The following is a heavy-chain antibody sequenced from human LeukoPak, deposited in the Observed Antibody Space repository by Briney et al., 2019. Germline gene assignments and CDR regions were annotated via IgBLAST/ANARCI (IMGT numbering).Heavy chain of an antibody. CDR2: ISYDGSNK. V-gene: IGHV3-30-3*01. D-gene: IGHD4-23*01. Sequence: PGGSLRLSCAASGFTFSSYAMHWVRQAPGKGLEWVAVISYDGSNKYYADSVKGRFTISRDNSKNTLYLQMNSLRAEDTAVYYCARDADYGGNSALDYWGQGTLVTVSS. J-gene: IGHJ4*02. CDR1: GFTFSSYA. CDR3: ARDADYGGNSALDY.